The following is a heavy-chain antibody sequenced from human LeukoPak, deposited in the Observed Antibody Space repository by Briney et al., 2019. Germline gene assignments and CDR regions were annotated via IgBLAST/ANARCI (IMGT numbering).Heavy chain of an antibody. CDR2: IKQDGSEK. CDR3: XXXXLIGLSGY. D-gene: IGHD2/OR15-2a*01. CDR1: GFTFSSYS. V-gene: IGHV3-7*01. Sequence: GGSLRLSCAASGFTFSSYSMNWVRQAPGKGLEWVANIKQDGSEKYYVDSVKGRFTISRDNSKNTLYLQMNSLRAEDTAVYYXXXXXLIGLSGYWGQGTLVTVSS. J-gene: IGHJ4*02.